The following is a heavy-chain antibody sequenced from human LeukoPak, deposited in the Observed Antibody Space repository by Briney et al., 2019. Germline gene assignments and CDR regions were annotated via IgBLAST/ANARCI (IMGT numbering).Heavy chain of an antibody. CDR3: AKGAEAGKVDWFDH. D-gene: IGHD6-13*01. CDR2: ISGYGAK. CDR1: RFTFSNLA. V-gene: IGHV3-23*01. Sequence: GGSLTFFCAASRFTFSNLAMMGLRQAPGTGGQGVSTISGYGAKFYAGTVRGRFTILRDISMNRLFLQMNRLGPEDRAVYYCAKGAEAGKVDWFDHWGQGTMVTVSS. J-gene: IGHJ5*02.